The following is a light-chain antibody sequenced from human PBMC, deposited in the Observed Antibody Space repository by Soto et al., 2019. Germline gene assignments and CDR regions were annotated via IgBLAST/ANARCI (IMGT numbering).Light chain of an antibody. J-gene: IGKJ2*01. CDR1: QRVSSY. Sequence: EIVLTQSPATLSLSPGERATLSCRASQRVSSYLAWYQQKPGQAPRLLIYDASKGATGIPARFSGSGSGTDFTLTISSLEPEDFAVYYCQQRSNWPPYTFGQGTKLEIK. CDR3: QQRSNWPPYT. CDR2: DAS. V-gene: IGKV3-11*01.